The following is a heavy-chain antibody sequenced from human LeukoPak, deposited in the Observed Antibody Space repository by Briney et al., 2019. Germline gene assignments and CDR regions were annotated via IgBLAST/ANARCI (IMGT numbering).Heavy chain of an antibody. D-gene: IGHD3-22*01. Sequence: PGGSLRLSCAASGFTFDDYAMHWVRQAPGKGLEWVSGISWNSGSIGYADSVKGRFTISRDNAKNSLYLQMNSLRAEDTALYYCAKGGQIVVVSTYDYWGQGTLVTVSS. V-gene: IGHV3-9*01. CDR2: ISWNSGSI. CDR1: GFTFDDYA. J-gene: IGHJ4*02. CDR3: AKGGQIVVVSTYDY.